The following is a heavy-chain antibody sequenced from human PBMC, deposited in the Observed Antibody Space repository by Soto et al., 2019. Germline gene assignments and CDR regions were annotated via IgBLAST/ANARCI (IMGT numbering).Heavy chain of an antibody. CDR3: AKDYTVAADPSSVILFDY. V-gene: IGHV3-23*01. CDR2: IIANGGT. CDR1: GFTFNHYA. J-gene: IGHJ4*02. D-gene: IGHD2-15*01. Sequence: GSLSLSCSASGFTFNHYAMSWVRQAPGKGQEWVSIIIANGGTFYADSVKGRFTISRDNSKNTVYLQMSRLRVEDTAIYYCAKDYTVAADPSSVILFDYWGQGALVTVSS.